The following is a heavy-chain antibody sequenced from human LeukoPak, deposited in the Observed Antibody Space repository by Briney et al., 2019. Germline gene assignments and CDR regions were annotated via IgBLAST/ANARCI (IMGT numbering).Heavy chain of an antibody. CDR1: GYTFTGYY. Sequence: GASVKVSCKASGYTFTGYYMHWVRQAPGQGLEWMGWINPNSGGTNYAQKFQGRVTMTRDTSISTAYMELSRLRSDDTAVYYCARVGSGWNNWFDPWGQGTLVTVSS. V-gene: IGHV1-2*02. CDR2: INPNSGGT. J-gene: IGHJ5*02. D-gene: IGHD6-19*01. CDR3: ARVGSGWNNWFDP.